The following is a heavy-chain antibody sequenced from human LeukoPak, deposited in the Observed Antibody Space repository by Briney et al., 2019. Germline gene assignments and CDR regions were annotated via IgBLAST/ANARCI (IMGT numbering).Heavy chain of an antibody. CDR2: IHTSGST. V-gene: IGHV4-4*07. CDR1: GGSISSYY. D-gene: IGHD6-19*01. CDR3: ARLIAVAGTDY. Sequence: SETLSLTCTVSGGSISSYYWSWIRQPAGKGLEWIGRIHTSGSTNYNPSLKSRVTISVDTSKNQFSLKLSSVTAADTAVYYCARLIAVAGTDYWGQGTLVTVSS. J-gene: IGHJ4*02.